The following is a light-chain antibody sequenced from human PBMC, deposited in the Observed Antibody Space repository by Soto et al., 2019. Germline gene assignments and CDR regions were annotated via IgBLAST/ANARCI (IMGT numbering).Light chain of an antibody. Sequence: DIQMTQSPSTLSASVGDRATISCRASHIISKWLAWYQQKPGKAPKLLIYDASTLESGVPSRFSVSGSGTEFTLTISSLQPDDFATYYCQQYNSYSPFTFGRGTKVEIK. CDR3: QQYNSYSPFT. V-gene: IGKV1-5*01. CDR1: HIISKW. J-gene: IGKJ3*01. CDR2: DAS.